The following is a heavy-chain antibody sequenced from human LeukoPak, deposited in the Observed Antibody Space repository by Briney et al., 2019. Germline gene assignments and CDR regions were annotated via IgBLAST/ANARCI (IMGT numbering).Heavy chain of an antibody. CDR1: GFSVSNKY. J-gene: IGHJ4*02. Sequence: PGGSLRLSCAASGFSVSNKYMSWVRQAPGKGLEWVSVIYTGGDTYYADSVRGRFTISRDNSKNTVNLQMNSLRAEDTALYYCAGGQMFTSGGFADWGQGTLVTVSS. D-gene: IGHD6-19*01. V-gene: IGHV3-53*01. CDR2: IYTGGDT. CDR3: AGGQMFTSGGFAD.